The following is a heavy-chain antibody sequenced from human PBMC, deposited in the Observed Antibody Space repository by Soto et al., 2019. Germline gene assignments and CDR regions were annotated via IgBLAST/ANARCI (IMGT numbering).Heavy chain of an antibody. CDR1: GFLFRNYA. Sequence: QVELVESGGGVVQPGTSLRLSCAASGFLFRNYAMHWVRQTPGQGLEWVADISYDERNIHYPDSVKGRFTISRDNSKNTLFLQMNNLRAEDTAVYYCARDNWVFDCWSQGTLVTVSS. CDR2: ISYDERNI. V-gene: IGHV3-30*04. D-gene: IGHD7-27*01. J-gene: IGHJ4*01. CDR3: ARDNWVFDC.